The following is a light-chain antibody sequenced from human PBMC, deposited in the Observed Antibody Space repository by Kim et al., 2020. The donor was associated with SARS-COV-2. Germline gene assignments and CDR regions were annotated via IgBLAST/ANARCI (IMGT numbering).Light chain of an antibody. Sequence: QSALTQPRSVSGSPGQSVTISCTGTSSDVGGYDYVSWFQQHPGKAPKVMIYDVSKRPSGVPDRFSGSKSGNTASLIIFGLQAEDEADYYCCSYAGRYTWVFGGGTQLTVL. J-gene: IGLJ3*02. CDR1: SSDVGGYDY. CDR2: DVS. V-gene: IGLV2-11*01. CDR3: CSYAGRYTWV.